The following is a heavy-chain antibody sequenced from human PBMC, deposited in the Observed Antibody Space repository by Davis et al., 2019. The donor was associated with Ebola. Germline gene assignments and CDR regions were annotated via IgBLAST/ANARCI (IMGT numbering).Heavy chain of an antibody. V-gene: IGHV3-33*01. Sequence: PGGSLRLSCAASGITLSGYGMHWVRQAPGKGLEWVAVIWYYGSNKYYADSVKGRFTITRNNSKNMLYLQMNSLRAEDTAVYYCATTPGTPGAFDIWGQGTMVTVSS. CDR2: IWYYGSNK. CDR3: ATTPGTPGAFDI. CDR1: GITLSGYG. D-gene: IGHD1-26*01. J-gene: IGHJ3*02.